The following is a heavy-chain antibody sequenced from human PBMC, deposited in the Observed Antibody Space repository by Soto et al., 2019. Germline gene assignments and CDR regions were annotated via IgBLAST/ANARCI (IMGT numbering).Heavy chain of an antibody. CDR2: INNDGSTT. CDR1: GFTSSDFW. J-gene: IGHJ6*02. CDR3: ARGPYYAGSASYGMDV. Sequence: GGSLRLSCAVSGFTSSDFWMHWVRQGPGKGLVWVSRINNDGSTTNYADSVRGRFTISRDNAKNTLYLQMNSLRAEDTAVYYCARGPYYAGSASYGMDVWGQGTTVTVSS. D-gene: IGHD3-10*01. V-gene: IGHV3-74*01.